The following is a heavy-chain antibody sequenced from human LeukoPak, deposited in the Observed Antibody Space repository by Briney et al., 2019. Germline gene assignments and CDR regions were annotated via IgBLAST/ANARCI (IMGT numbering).Heavy chain of an antibody. D-gene: IGHD3-16*01. Sequence: PGRSLTLSCAASGFTFSSYGMHWLRQAPGKGLEWVTVILNDGRQEKYADSVKGRFTISRDNSKNTLFLQMNSLRAEDTAVYYCARDDALGDNALDIWGQGTMVTVSS. J-gene: IGHJ3*02. CDR3: ARDDALGDNALDI. CDR2: ILNDGRQE. CDR1: GFTFSSYG. V-gene: IGHV3-33*01.